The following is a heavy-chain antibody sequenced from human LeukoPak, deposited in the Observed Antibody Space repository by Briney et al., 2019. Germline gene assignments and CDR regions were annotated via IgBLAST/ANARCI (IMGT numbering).Heavy chain of an antibody. CDR2: IYYSGST. CDR3: ASVRRYFDFTYYYYYMDV. CDR1: GGSISSSSYY. Sequence: SETLSLTCTVSGGSISSSSYYWGWIRQPPGKGLEWIGSIYYSGSTYYNPSLKSRVTISVDTSKNQFSLKLSSVTAADTAVYYCASVRRYFDFTYYYYYMDVWGKGTTVTISS. V-gene: IGHV4-39*01. D-gene: IGHD3-9*01. J-gene: IGHJ6*03.